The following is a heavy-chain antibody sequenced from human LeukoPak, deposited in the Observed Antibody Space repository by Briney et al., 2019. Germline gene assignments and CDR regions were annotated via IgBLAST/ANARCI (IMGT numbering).Heavy chain of an antibody. D-gene: IGHD2-15*01. CDR3: ARGDIVVVVAGIDY. V-gene: IGHV4-59*12. CDR1: GGSISSYY. CDR2: IYYSGST. J-gene: IGHJ4*02. Sequence: SETLSLTCTVSGGSISSYYWSWIRQPPGKGLEWIGYIYYSGSTNYNPSLKSRVTISVDTSKNQFSLKLSSVTAADTAVYYCARGDIVVVVAGIDYWGQGTLVTVSS.